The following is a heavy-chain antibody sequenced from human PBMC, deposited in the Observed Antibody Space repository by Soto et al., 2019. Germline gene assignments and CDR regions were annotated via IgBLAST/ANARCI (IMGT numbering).Heavy chain of an antibody. CDR3: ARHCDSSSSPTCEYYYGMDV. D-gene: IGHD6-6*01. J-gene: IGHJ6*02. V-gene: IGHV5-10-1*01. Sequence: PGESVKISCKGSGYSFTSYWISWVRQMPGKGLEWMGRIDPSDSYTNYSPSFQGHVTISADKSISTAYLQWSSLKASDTAMYYCARHCDSSSSPTCEYYYGMDVWGQGTTVTVSS. CDR2: IDPSDSYT. CDR1: GYSFTSYW.